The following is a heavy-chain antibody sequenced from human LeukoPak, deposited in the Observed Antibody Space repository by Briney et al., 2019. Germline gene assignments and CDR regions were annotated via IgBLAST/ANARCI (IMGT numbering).Heavy chain of an antibody. CDR3: ARAPYSSSSVDY. Sequence: SETLSLTCTVSGGSISSSTYYWGWIRQPPGKGLEWIGNIFYSGSTYYNPSLKSRITISVDTSKNQFSLRLSSMTAADTAVYYCARAPYSSSSVDYWGQGTLVTVSS. J-gene: IGHJ4*02. CDR1: GGSISSSTYY. V-gene: IGHV4-39*01. CDR2: IFYSGST. D-gene: IGHD6-6*01.